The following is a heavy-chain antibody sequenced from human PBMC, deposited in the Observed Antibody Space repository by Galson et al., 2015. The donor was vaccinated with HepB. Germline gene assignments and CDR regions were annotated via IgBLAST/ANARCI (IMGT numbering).Heavy chain of an antibody. J-gene: IGHJ4*02. V-gene: IGHV3-23*01. CDR1: GFTFSNYD. Sequence: SLRLSCAASGFTFSNYDMSWVRQAPGKGLEWVSGISGSGGITYYADSVKGRFTISRDNSKNTLYLQMNGLRAEDTAPYYCSSANVYYFDYWGQGTLVTVSS. CDR2: ISGSGGIT. D-gene: IGHD2-2*01. CDR3: SSANVYYFDY.